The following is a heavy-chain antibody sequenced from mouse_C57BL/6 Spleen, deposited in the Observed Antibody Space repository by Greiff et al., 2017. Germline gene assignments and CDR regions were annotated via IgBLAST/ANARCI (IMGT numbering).Heavy chain of an antibody. D-gene: IGHD3-2*02. CDR3: ARSGSSGYVGY. Sequence: VQLVESGPELVKPGASVKISCKASGYAFSSSWMNWVKQRPGKGLEWIGRIYPGDGDTNYNGKFKGKATLTADKSSSTAYMQLSSLTSEDSAVYFCARSGSSGYVGYWGQGTTLTVSS. CDR1: GYAFSSSW. CDR2: IYPGDGDT. J-gene: IGHJ2*01. V-gene: IGHV1-82*01.